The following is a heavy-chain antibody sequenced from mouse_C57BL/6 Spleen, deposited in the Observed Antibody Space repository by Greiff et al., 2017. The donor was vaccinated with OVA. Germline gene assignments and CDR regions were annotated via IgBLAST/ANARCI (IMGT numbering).Heavy chain of an antibody. CDR3: ARRVTTVVEGYWYFDV. CDR1: GYTFTSYW. J-gene: IGHJ1*03. D-gene: IGHD1-1*01. Sequence: VQLQQSGAELVKPGASVKLSCKASGYTFTSYWMHWVKQRPGQGLEWIGMIHPNSGSTNYNEKFKSKATLTVDKSSSTAYMQLSSLTSEDSAVYYCARRVTTVVEGYWYFDVWGTGTTVTVSS. CDR2: IHPNSGST. V-gene: IGHV1-64*01.